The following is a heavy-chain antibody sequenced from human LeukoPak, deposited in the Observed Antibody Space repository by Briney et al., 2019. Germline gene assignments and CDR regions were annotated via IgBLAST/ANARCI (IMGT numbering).Heavy chain of an antibody. V-gene: IGHV3-7*01. CDR1: GFTFSSYW. CDR2: IKQDGSEK. Sequence: GGPVRLSCAASGFTFSSYWMIWLRQAPGKGLEWVANIKQDGSEKYYVDSVKGRFTISRDNAKNSLYLQMNSLRGEDTSVYYCARGVAVDYWGQGTLVTVSS. J-gene: IGHJ4*02. CDR3: ARGVAVDY.